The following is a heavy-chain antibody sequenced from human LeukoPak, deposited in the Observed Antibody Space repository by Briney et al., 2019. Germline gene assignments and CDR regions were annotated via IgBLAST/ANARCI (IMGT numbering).Heavy chain of an antibody. J-gene: IGHJ6*02. V-gene: IGHV4-59*12. D-gene: IGHD3-10*01. CDR1: GGSISTDY. CDR3: ARDHRVPFGRYYGSGSPYGMDV. Sequence: SETLSLTCTVSGGSISTDYWSWIRQPPGKGLEWIGYIYYSGSTYYNPSLKSRVTISVDTSKNQFSLKLSSVTAADTAVYYCARDHRVPFGRYYGSGSPYGMDVWGQGTTVTVSS. CDR2: IYYSGST.